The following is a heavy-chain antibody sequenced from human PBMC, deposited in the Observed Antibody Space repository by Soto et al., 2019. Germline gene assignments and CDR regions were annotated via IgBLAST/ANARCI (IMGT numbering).Heavy chain of an antibody. V-gene: IGHV3-23*01. D-gene: IGHD2-8*01. Sequence: PGGSLRLSCAASGFTFNNYAMNWVRQAPGKGLEWVATISATGGSTYYADSVKGRFTISRDNPKKTLYLQMNSLRAEDTAVYYCAKARCTTSNCYVPDYWGQGTLVTVSS. CDR2: ISATGGST. CDR1: GFTFNNYA. J-gene: IGHJ4*02. CDR3: AKARCTTSNCYVPDY.